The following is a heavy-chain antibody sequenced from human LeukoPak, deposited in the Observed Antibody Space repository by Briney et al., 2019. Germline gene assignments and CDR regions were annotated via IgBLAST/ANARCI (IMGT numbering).Heavy chain of an antibody. Sequence: SETLSLTCAVYGGSFSGYYWSWIRQPPGKGLEWIGEINHSGSTNYNPSLKSRVTISVDTSKNQFSLKLSSVTAADTAVYYCARELTGERATRPGYFDYWGQGTLVTVSS. CDR1: GGSFSGYY. D-gene: IGHD7-27*01. CDR2: INHSGST. V-gene: IGHV4-34*01. CDR3: ARELTGERATRPGYFDY. J-gene: IGHJ4*02.